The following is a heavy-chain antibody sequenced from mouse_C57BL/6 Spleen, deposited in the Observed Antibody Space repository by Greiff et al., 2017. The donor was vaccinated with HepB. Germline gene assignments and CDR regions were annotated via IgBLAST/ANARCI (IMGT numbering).Heavy chain of an antibody. D-gene: IGHD4-1*01. Sequence: VQLQQSGPELVKPGASVKISCKASGYTFTDYYMNWVKQSHGKSLEWIGDINPNNGGTSYNQKIKGKATLTVDKSSSTAYMELRSLTSEDSAVYYCARELTGGDFDYWGQGTTLTVSS. J-gene: IGHJ2*01. CDR2: INPNNGGT. CDR3: ARELTGGDFDY. CDR1: GYTFTDYY. V-gene: IGHV1-26*01.